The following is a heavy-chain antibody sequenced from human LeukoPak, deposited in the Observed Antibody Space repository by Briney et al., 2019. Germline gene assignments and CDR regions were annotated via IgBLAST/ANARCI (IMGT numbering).Heavy chain of an antibody. CDR3: ASFYDSSHYYMDV. CDR2: TYYFGNT. V-gene: IGHV4-59*01. D-gene: IGHD3-22*01. CDR1: GGSISSYY. J-gene: IGHJ6*03. Sequence: SETLSLTCTVPGGSISSYYWSWIRQPPGKGLEWIGYTYYFGNTNYNPSLKSRVTISVDTSKNQFSLKLSSVTAADTAVYYCASFYDSSHYYMDVWGKGTTVTVSS.